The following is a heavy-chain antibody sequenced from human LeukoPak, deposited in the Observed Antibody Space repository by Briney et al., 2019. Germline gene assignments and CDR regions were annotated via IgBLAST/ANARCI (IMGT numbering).Heavy chain of an antibody. CDR3: ARPDYGGDFYYFDY. CDR2: ISGSGGGT. D-gene: IGHD4-23*01. CDR1: GFTFSSYA. J-gene: IGHJ4*02. Sequence: GGSLRLSCAASGFTFSSYAMSWVRQAPGKGLEWVSAISGSGGGTNYADSVKGRFTISRDNSKNTLYPQMNSLRAEDTAVYHCARPDYGGDFYYFDYWGQGTLVTVSS. V-gene: IGHV3-23*01.